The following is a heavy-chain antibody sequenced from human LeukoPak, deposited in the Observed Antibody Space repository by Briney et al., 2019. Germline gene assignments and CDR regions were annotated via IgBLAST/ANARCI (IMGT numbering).Heavy chain of an antibody. V-gene: IGHV1-2*02. J-gene: IGHJ4*02. CDR3: ARVDGDDWYYFDY. D-gene: IGHD2-21*02. CDR2: INPNSGGT. CDR1: GYTFTGYY. Sequence: ASVKVSCKASGYTFTGYYIHWVRQAPGQGLEWMGWINPNSGGTNYAQKFQGRVTMTRDTSISTAYMELSRLRSDDTAIYYCARVDGDDWYYFDYWGQGTLVTVSS.